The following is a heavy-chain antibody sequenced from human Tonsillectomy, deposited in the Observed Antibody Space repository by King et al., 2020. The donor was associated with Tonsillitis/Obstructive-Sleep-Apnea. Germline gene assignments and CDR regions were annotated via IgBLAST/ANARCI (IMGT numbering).Heavy chain of an antibody. CDR2: ISSSSSYI. V-gene: IGHV3-21*01. J-gene: IGHJ3*01. CDR3: ARDWESGSFYFVFDL. Sequence: VQLVESGGGLVKPGGSLRLSCAASGFTFSSYSMNWVRQAPGKGLEWVSSISSSSSYIYYADSVKGRFTISRDNAKNSLYLQMNSLRAEDTAVYYCARDWESGSFYFVFDLGARGTMVTVSS. D-gene: IGHD1-26*01. CDR1: GFTFSSYS.